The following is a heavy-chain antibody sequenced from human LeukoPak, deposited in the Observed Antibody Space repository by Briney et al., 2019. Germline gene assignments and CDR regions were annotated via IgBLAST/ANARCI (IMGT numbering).Heavy chain of an antibody. CDR1: GYSFTSYW. Sequence: GESLKISCKGSGYSFTSYWIGWVRQMPGKGLEWMGIIYPGDSDTRYSPSFQGQVTISAGKSISTAYLQWSSLKASDTAMYYCARQRGSTWPFDAFDIWGQGTMVTVFS. D-gene: IGHD6-13*01. CDR2: IYPGDSDT. J-gene: IGHJ3*02. V-gene: IGHV5-51*01. CDR3: ARQRGSTWPFDAFDI.